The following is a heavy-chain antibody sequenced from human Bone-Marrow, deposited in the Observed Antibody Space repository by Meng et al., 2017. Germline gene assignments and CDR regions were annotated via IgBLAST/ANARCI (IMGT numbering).Heavy chain of an antibody. J-gene: IGHJ4*02. Sequence: ASVKVSCKASGYTFTGYYMHWVRQATGQGLEWMGWMNPNSGNTGYAQKFQDRVTISRNTSISTAYMELSSLRSEDTAVYYCAKGGYFLDYWGQGTLVTVSS. CDR1: GYTFTGYY. D-gene: IGHD3-3*01. CDR3: AKGGYFLDY. V-gene: IGHV1-8*03. CDR2: MNPNSGNT.